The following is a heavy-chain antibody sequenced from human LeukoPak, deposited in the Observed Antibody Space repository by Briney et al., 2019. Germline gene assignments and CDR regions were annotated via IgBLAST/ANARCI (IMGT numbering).Heavy chain of an antibody. CDR1: GYTFTSYG. CDR2: ISAYNGNT. J-gene: IGHJ4*02. Sequence: ASVKVSCKASGYTFTSYGISWVRQAPGQGLEWMGWISAYNGNTNYAQKLQGRVTMTTDTSTSTAYMELRSLRSDDTAVYYCARMMDIVVVPAATPFDYWGQGTLVTVSS. V-gene: IGHV1-18*01. D-gene: IGHD2-2*03. CDR3: ARMMDIVVVPAATPFDY.